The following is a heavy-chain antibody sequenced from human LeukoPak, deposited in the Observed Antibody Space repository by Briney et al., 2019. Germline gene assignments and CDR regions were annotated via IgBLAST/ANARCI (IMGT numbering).Heavy chain of an antibody. CDR2: INPNSGGT. J-gene: IGHJ4*02. CDR1: GYTFTGYY. CDR3: ARTGYYEVFGVVTKTLFDY. V-gene: IGHV1-2*02. Sequence: GASVKVSCKASGYTFTGYYMHWVRQAPGQGPEWMGWINPNSGGTNYAQKFQGRVTMTRDTSISTAYMELSRLRSDDTAVYYCARTGYYEVFGVVTKTLFDYWGQGTLVTVSS. D-gene: IGHD3-3*01.